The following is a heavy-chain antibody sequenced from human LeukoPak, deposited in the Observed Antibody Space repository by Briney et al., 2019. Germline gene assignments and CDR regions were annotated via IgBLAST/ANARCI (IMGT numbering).Heavy chain of an antibody. CDR3: ARENGGSYSGWFDP. D-gene: IGHD1-26*01. J-gene: IGHJ5*02. V-gene: IGHV4-59*01. CDR2: VYYSGST. CDR1: GDSIGSYY. Sequence: SETLSLTCTVSGDSIGSYYWSWIRQPPGKGLEWIGYVYYSGSTNYSPSLRSRVTISVDTSKNQFSLKLSSVTAADTAVYYCARENGGSYSGWFDPWGQGTLVTVSS.